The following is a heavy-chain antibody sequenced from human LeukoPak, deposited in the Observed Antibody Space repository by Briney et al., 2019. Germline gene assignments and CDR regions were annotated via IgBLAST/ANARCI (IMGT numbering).Heavy chain of an antibody. Sequence: GESLKISCKGSGYTFTSYWIGWVRQMPGKGLEWMGIIYPGDSDTRYSPSLQGQVTMSVDRSITTAYLQWSSLKASDTAIYYCARKTGGSGTYKGVFDIWGQGTMVTVSS. D-gene: IGHD3-10*01. V-gene: IGHV5-51*01. CDR1: GYTFTSYW. CDR3: ARKTGGSGTYKGVFDI. J-gene: IGHJ3*02. CDR2: IYPGDSDT.